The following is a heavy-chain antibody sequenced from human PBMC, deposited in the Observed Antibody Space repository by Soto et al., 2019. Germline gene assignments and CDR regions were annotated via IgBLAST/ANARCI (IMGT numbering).Heavy chain of an antibody. CDR3: ARRQLGYCSSTSCQTYYYYYMDV. Sequence: GGSLRLSCAASGFTFSSYSMNWVRQAPGKGLEWVSSISSSSSYIYYADSVKGRFTISRDNAKNSLYLQMNSLRAEDTAVYYCARRQLGYCSSTSCQTYYYYYMDVWGKGTTATVSS. D-gene: IGHD2-2*01. V-gene: IGHV3-21*01. J-gene: IGHJ6*03. CDR2: ISSSSSYI. CDR1: GFTFSSYS.